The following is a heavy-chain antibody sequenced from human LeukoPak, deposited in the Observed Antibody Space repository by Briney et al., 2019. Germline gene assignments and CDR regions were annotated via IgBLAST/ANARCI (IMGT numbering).Heavy chain of an antibody. Sequence: PGGSLRLSCAASGFTFSSYGMHWVRQAPGKGLEWVAPMWCDGGNEYYADSVRGRFTISRDDSKNTLYLQMNNLRAEATGVYYWARPHSNGSNYHYYGMDVGGQGTTVTASS. CDR3: ARPHSNGSNYHYYGMDV. V-gene: IGHV3-33*01. D-gene: IGHD3-22*01. J-gene: IGHJ6*01. CDR2: MWCDGGNE. CDR1: GFTFSSYG.